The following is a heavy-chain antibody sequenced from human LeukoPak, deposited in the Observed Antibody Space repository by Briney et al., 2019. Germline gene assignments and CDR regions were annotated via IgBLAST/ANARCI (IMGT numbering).Heavy chain of an antibody. D-gene: IGHD3-22*01. CDR2: IYSGGST. J-gene: IGHJ3*02. V-gene: IGHV3-53*01. CDR1: GFTVSSNY. CDR3: ARGGRGSAAVVAPRSFDI. Sequence: GGSLRLSCAASGFTVSSNYMSWVRQAPGKGLEWVSVIYSGGSTYYADSVKGRFTISRDDSKNTLYLQMNSLRAEDSALYYCARGGRGSAAVVAPRSFDIWGQGTMVTVSS.